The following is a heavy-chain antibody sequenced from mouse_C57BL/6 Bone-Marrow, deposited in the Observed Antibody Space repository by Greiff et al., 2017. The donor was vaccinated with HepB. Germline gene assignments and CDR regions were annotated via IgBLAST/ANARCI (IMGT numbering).Heavy chain of an antibody. V-gene: IGHV5-4*03. CDR3: ARSPYYSGSSPYSYFDV. D-gene: IGHD1-1*01. CDR1: GFTFSSYA. CDR2: ISDGGSYT. Sequence: EVKLVESGGGLVKPGGSLKLSCAASGFTFSSYAMSWVRQTPEKRLEWVATISDGGSYTYYPDNVKCRFTISRDNAKNNLYLQMSHLKSEDTAMYYCARSPYYSGSSPYSYFDVWGTGTTVTVSS. J-gene: IGHJ1*03.